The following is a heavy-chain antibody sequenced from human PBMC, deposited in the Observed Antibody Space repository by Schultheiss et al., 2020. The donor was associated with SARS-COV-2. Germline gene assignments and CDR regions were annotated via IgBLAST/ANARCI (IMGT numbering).Heavy chain of an antibody. V-gene: IGHV3-33*05. CDR2: ISYDGSNK. J-gene: IGHJ4*02. Sequence: GGSLRLSCAASGFTFSSYGMHWVRQAPGKGLEWVAVISYDGSNKYYADSVKGRFTISRDNSKNTLYLQMNSLRAEDTAVYYCAKADIAAAARHYFDYWGQGTLVTVSS. D-gene: IGHD6-13*01. CDR3: AKADIAAAARHYFDY. CDR1: GFTFSSYG.